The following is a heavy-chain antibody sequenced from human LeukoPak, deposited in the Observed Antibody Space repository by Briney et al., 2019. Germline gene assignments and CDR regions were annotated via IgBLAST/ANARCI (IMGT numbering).Heavy chain of an antibody. J-gene: IGHJ4*02. CDR1: GFTFSSYS. CDR3: VKGIVLARGVFSVFDY. D-gene: IGHD3-10*01. V-gene: IGHV3-48*01. Sequence: SGGSLRLSCIASGFTFSSYSMNWVRQAPGKGLEWLSYITSSSSAIYYADSVKGRFTISRDNSKDTLYLQMNSLRAEDTAVYYCVKGIVLARGVFSVFDYWGQGTLVTVSA. CDR2: ITSSSSAI.